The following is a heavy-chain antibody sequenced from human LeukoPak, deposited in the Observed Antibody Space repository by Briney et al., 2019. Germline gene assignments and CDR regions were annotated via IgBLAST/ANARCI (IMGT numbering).Heavy chain of an antibody. CDR2: IYRSGST. Sequence: SETLSLTCTVSGYSISSGYYWGWIRQPPGKGLGWIGSIYRSGSTYYNPSLKSRVTVSVDTSKNQFSLKLSSVTAADTAVYYCARVFVMITFGGVIVIPTYFDYWGQGTLVTVSS. CDR1: GYSISSGYY. D-gene: IGHD3-16*02. CDR3: ARVFVMITFGGVIVIPTYFDY. J-gene: IGHJ4*02. V-gene: IGHV4-38-2*02.